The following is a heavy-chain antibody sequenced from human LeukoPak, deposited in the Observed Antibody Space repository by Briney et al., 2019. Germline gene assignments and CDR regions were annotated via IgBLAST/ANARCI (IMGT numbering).Heavy chain of an antibody. Sequence: SETLSLTCTVSGGSISSYYWSWIRQPAGKGLEWIGRIYTSGSTKYNPSLKSRVTMSVDTSKNQFSLKLNSVTAADTAVYYCARGSQVVAPGLNYYYYYMDVWGKGTTVTISS. D-gene: IGHD2-15*01. J-gene: IGHJ6*03. CDR3: ARGSQVVAPGLNYYYYYMDV. CDR1: GGSISSYY. V-gene: IGHV4-4*07. CDR2: IYTSGST.